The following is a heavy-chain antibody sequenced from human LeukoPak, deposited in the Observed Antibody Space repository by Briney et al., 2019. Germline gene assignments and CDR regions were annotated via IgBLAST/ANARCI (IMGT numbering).Heavy chain of an antibody. CDR3: AREATAAMGEFDY. D-gene: IGHD2-2*01. CDR2: IIPIFGTA. Sequence: SVKVSCKASGGTFSSYAISWVRQAPGQGLEWVGGIIPIFGTANYAQKFQGRVTITADESTSTAYMELSSLRSEDTAVYYCAREATAAMGEFDYWGQGTLVTVSS. J-gene: IGHJ4*02. CDR1: GGTFSSYA. V-gene: IGHV1-69*01.